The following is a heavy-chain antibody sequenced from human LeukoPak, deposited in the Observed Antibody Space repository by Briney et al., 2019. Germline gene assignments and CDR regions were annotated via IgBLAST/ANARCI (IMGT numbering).Heavy chain of an antibody. CDR1: GGSISSYY. CDR3: ARVQNRQWLSI. V-gene: IGHV4-34*01. D-gene: IGHD6-19*01. J-gene: IGHJ3*02. Sequence: SETLSLTCTVSGGSISSYYWSWIRQPPGKGLEWIGEINHSGSTNYNPSLKSRVTISVDTSKNQFSLKLSSVTAADTAVYYCARVQNRQWLSIWGQGTMVTVSS. CDR2: INHSGST.